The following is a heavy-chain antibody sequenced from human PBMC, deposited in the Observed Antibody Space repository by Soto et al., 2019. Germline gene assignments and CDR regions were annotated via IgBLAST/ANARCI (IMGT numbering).Heavy chain of an antibody. J-gene: IGHJ4*02. V-gene: IGHV4-59*01. CDR3: AKAGSYSDFSGRVDY. Sequence: PSETLSLTCNLSGASISGNYWSWIRQPPGKGLEWIGYIYYSGATNYNPSLESRVTISVDTPKSQFSLKLTSVPPADTAVYYCAKAGSYSDFSGRVDYWGPGVLVTVFS. CDR2: IYYSGAT. D-gene: IGHD1-26*01. CDR1: GASISGNY.